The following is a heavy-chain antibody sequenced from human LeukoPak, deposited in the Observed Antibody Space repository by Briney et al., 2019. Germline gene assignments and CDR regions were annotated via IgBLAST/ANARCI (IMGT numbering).Heavy chain of an antibody. J-gene: IGHJ4*02. CDR2: IYTSGST. CDR3: ARERPYCSSTSCSRYYFDY. CDR1: GGSISSYY. V-gene: IGHV4-4*07. D-gene: IGHD2-2*01. Sequence: PSETLSLTCTVSGGSISSYYWSWIRQPAGKGLEWIGRIYTSGSTNYNPPLKSRVTMSVDTSKNQFSLKLSSVTAADTAVYYCARERPYCSSTSCSRYYFDYWGQGTLVTVSS.